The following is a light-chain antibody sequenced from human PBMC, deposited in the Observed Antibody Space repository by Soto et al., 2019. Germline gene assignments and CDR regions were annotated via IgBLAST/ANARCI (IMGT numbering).Light chain of an antibody. J-gene: IGKJ1*01. CDR3: QQRSNWPIT. V-gene: IGKV3-11*01. CDR1: QGIKNY. CDR2: DAS. Sequence: EIVLTQSPATLSVSPGDRATLSCRASQGIKNYLAWFQQKPGQAPRLLIYDASNRATGIPVRFSGSGSGTDFTLTISSLEPEDLAVYYCQQRSNWPITFGQGTKV.